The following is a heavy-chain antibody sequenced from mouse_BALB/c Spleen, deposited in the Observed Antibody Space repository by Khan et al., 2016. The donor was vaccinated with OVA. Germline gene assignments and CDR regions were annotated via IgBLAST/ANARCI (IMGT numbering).Heavy chain of an antibody. CDR1: GFTFSRFG. CDR2: ISSGSSSI. V-gene: IGHV5-17*02. CDR3: ARDSNFDY. J-gene: IGHJ2*01. Sequence: EVELVESGGGLVQPGGSRKLSCAASGFTFSRFGMHWVRQAPEKGLEWVAYISSGSSSIYYADTVKGRFTISRDNPKNTLFLQMTRLRSEDTAMDYCARDSNFDYWGQGTTLTVSS.